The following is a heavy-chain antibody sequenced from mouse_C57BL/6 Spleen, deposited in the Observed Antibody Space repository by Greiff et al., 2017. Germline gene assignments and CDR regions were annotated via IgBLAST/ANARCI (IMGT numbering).Heavy chain of an antibody. D-gene: IGHD1-1*01. CDR3: ARGDYYGSSYVRGYYAMDY. J-gene: IGHJ4*01. Sequence: QVQLQQPGTELVKPGASVKLSCKASGYTFTSYWMHWVKQRPGQGLEWIGNINPSNGGTNYNEKFKSKATLTVDKSSSTSYMQLSSLTSEDSAVYYCARGDYYGSSYVRGYYAMDYWGQGTSVTVSS. CDR2: INPSNGGT. CDR1: GYTFTSYW. V-gene: IGHV1-53*01.